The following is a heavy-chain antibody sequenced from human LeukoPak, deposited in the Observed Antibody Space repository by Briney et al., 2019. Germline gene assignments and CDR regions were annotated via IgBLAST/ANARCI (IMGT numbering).Heavy chain of an antibody. CDR2: INPSGGST. J-gene: IGHJ4*02. CDR1: GYTFTSYY. V-gene: IGHV1-46*01. Sequence: GASVKVSCKASGYTFTSYYMHWVRQAPGQGLEWMGIINPSGGSTSYAQKFQGRVTMTRDTSTSTVYMELSSLRSEDTAVHYRARDTPRGYSYGCPFDYWGQGTLVTVSS. D-gene: IGHD5-18*01. CDR3: ARDTPRGYSYGCPFDY.